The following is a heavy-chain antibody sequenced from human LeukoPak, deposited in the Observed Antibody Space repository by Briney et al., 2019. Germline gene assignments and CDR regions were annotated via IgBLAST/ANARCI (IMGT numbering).Heavy chain of an antibody. J-gene: IGHJ3*02. CDR1: GGTFSSYA. CDR3: ASSAGGVVIPLEEAFDI. CDR2: IIPIFGTA. D-gene: IGHD3-3*01. V-gene: IGHV1-69*13. Sequence: ASVQVSCQASGGTFSSYAISWVRQAPGQGLERMGGIIPIFGTANYAQKFQGRVTITADESTSTAYMELSSLRSEDTAVYYCASSAGGVVIPLEEAFDIWGQGTMVTVSS.